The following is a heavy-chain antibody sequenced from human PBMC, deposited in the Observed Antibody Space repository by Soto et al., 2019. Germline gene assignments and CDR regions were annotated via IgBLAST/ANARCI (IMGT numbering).Heavy chain of an antibody. CDR2: ISGSGGST. D-gene: IGHD5-12*01. CDR3: AKTERPLRGYSGYACFDY. Sequence: PGGSLRLSCAVSGFTVSNNYMSWVRQAPGKGLEWVSAISGSGGSTYYADSVKGRFTISRDNSKNTLYLQMNSLRAEDTAVYYCAKTERPLRGYSGYACFDYWGQGTLVTVSS. V-gene: IGHV3-23*01. CDR1: GFTVSNNY. J-gene: IGHJ4*02.